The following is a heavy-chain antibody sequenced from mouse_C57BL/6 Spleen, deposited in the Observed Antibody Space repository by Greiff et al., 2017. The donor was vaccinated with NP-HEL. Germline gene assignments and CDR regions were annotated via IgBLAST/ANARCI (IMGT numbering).Heavy chain of an antibody. Sequence: VQLQQSGPELVKPGASVKISCKASGYTFTDYYMNWVKQSHGKSLEWIGDINPNNGGTSYNQKFKGKATLTVDKSSSTAYMELRSLTSEDSAVYYCARKDGYYVFDYWGQGTTLTVSS. CDR3: ARKDGYYVFDY. CDR2: INPNNGGT. J-gene: IGHJ2*01. CDR1: GYTFTDYY. V-gene: IGHV1-26*01. D-gene: IGHD2-3*01.